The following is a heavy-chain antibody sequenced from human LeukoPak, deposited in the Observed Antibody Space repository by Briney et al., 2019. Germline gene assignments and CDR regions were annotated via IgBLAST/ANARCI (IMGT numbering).Heavy chain of an antibody. CDR1: GGSISSYY. CDR2: IYTSGST. CDR3: ARDRASSTGLYNWFDP. D-gene: IGHD2-2*01. Sequence: SETLSLTCTASGGSISSYYWSWIRQPAGKGLEWIGRIYTSGSTNYNPSLKSRVTMSVDTSKNQFSLKLSSVTAADTAVYYCARDRASSTGLYNWFDPWGQGTLVTVSS. J-gene: IGHJ5*02. V-gene: IGHV4-4*07.